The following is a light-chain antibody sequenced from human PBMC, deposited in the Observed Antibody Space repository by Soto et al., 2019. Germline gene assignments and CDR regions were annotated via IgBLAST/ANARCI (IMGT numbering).Light chain of an antibody. V-gene: IGLV2-14*03. Sequence: QSALTQPASVSGSPGQSITISCTGTSSDVGGFNYVSWYQQHPGKAPKRMIYDVTNRPSGVSYRFSGSKSGNTASLTISGLQAEDEADYYCNSYTNSSTYVFGTGTKLTVL. CDR2: DVT. CDR3: NSYTNSSTYV. CDR1: SSDVGGFNY. J-gene: IGLJ1*01.